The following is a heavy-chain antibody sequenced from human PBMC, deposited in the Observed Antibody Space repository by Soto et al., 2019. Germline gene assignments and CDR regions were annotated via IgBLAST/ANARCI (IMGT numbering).Heavy chain of an antibody. CDR3: AQMDFDLYGMDV. CDR1: GISLTNSGVG. CDR2: IYWDDAK. V-gene: IGHV2-5*02. D-gene: IGHD3-9*01. Sequence: QITLTESGPTLVKPTQTLTLTCTFSGISLTNSGVGVSWIRQSPGKALEWLAVIYWDDAKHFSPSQKSRLTITKDTSKNQVVLTMTNMDSVDTATYFCAQMDFDLYGMDVWGQGTTVIVSS. J-gene: IGHJ6*02.